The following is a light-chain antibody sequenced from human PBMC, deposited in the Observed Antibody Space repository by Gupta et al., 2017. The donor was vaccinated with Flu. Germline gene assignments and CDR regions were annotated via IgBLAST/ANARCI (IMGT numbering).Light chain of an antibody. J-gene: IGKJ1*01. CDR2: KAS. CDR3: QQYNSYWT. Sequence: DIQMTQSPSTLSASVGDRVTITCRASQSISSSLAWYQHKPGKAPKLLIYKASSLERGVPSRFSGSGSGTEFTLTISSLQPDDVATYYCQQYNSYWTFGQGTKVEIK. V-gene: IGKV1-5*03. CDR1: QSISSS.